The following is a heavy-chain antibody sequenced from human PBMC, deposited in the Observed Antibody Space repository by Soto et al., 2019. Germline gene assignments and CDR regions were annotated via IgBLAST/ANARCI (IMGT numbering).Heavy chain of an antibody. D-gene: IGHD1-1*01. CDR1: GGTFSTVT. V-gene: IGHV1-69*02. J-gene: IGHJ5*02. CDR2: ILPVLGIT. CDR3: AIPNHTTIDPGRDICAS. Sequence: QVHLVQSGAEVKKPGSSVKVSCKASGGTFSTVTITWLRQAPGQGLEWMRRILPVLGITNYAQKFQRRVTITADKSASTGYMSVSSLRSEATAFFYCAIPNHTTIDPGRDICASWGQGTLVTVSP.